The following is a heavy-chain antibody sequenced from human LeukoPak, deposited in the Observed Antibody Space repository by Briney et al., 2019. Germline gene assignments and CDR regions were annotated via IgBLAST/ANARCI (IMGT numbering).Heavy chain of an antibody. CDR3: ARTRSDAFDI. CDR2: IYSDGST. D-gene: IGHD2-2*01. Sequence: GGSLRLSCAASGFTVDSNYMSWVRQAPGKGLEWVSVIYSDGSTSYADSVKGRFSISRDYSKNTLYLQMNSPRAEDTAVYYCARTRSDAFDIWGQGTMVTVSS. V-gene: IGHV3-53*01. J-gene: IGHJ3*02. CDR1: GFTVDSNY.